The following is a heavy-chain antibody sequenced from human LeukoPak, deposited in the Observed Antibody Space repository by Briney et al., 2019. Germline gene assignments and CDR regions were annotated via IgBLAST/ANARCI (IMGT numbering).Heavy chain of an antibody. CDR1: GFTFSSYA. J-gene: IGHJ4*02. Sequence: GGSLTLSCAASGFTFSSYAMHWVRQAPGKGLEYVSAISSNGGSKYYANSVKGRFTISRDNSKKTLYLQMGSLRAEDMALYYCARVSRGFWYYFDYWGQGTMVTVCS. V-gene: IGHV3-64*01. CDR2: ISSNGGSK. D-gene: IGHD3-10*01. CDR3: ARVSRGFWYYFDY.